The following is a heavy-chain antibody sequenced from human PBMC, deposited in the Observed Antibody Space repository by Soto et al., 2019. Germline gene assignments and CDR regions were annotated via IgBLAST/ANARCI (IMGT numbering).Heavy chain of an antibody. Sequence: QVQLQESGPGLVKPSQTLSLTCTVSGGSISSGGYYWSWIRQHPGKGLECIGYIYYRGGTYYNPFRNSGITLSVDTANHQFSLKLSSVTAADTAVYYCAGSSPVVPAPWGQGTLVTVSS. CDR1: GGSISSGGYY. V-gene: IGHV4-31*03. CDR2: IYYRGGT. D-gene: IGHD2-21*02. CDR3: AGSSPVVPAP. J-gene: IGHJ5*02.